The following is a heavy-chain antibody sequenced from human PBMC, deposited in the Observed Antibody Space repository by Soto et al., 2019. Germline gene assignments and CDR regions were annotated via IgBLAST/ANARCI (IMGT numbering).Heavy chain of an antibody. CDR2: ISYDGSKK. D-gene: IGHD2-8*01. J-gene: IGHJ3*02. Sequence: QARLVESGGGVVQPGRSLRLSCEASGLTFSAYGMHWVRQAPGKGLEWVATISYDGSKKYFGDSVKGRFTISRDNSKSPLYLEMNSLRAEDTAVYYCAKASHCNKGRCSLGLSGDRAFDIWGQGTMVTVSS. CDR3: AKASHCNKGRCSLGLSGDRAFDI. CDR1: GLTFSAYG. V-gene: IGHV3-30*18.